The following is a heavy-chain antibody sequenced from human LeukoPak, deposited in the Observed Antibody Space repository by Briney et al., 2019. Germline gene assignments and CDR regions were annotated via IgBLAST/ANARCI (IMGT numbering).Heavy chain of an antibody. CDR2: INPNNGGT. Sequence: ASVKVSCKASGYTFTGYYMHWVRQAPGQGLEWMGWINPNNGGTYYAQKFQGRVTMTRDTSISTAFMELSRLRSDDAAVYYCASSIVYCSSTSCYFNWGQGTLVTVSS. CDR3: ASSIVYCSSTSCYFN. J-gene: IGHJ4*02. V-gene: IGHV1-2*02. CDR1: GYTFTGYY. D-gene: IGHD2-2*01.